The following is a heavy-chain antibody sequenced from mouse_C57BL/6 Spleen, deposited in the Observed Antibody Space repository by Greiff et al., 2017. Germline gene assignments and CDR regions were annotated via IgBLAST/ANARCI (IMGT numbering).Heavy chain of an antibody. D-gene: IGHD1-1*01. V-gene: IGHV5-16*01. Sequence: EVKVVESEGGLVQPGSSMKLSCTASGFTFSDYYMAWVRQVPEKGLEWVANINYDGSSTYYLDSLKSRFIISRDNAKNSLYLQMSSLKSEDTATYYGARGRLFNLDYWGQGTTLTVSS. J-gene: IGHJ2*01. CDR2: INYDGSST. CDR3: ARGRLFNLDY. CDR1: GFTFSDYY.